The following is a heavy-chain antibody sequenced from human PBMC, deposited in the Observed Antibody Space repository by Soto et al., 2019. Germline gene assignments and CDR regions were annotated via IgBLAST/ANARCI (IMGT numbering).Heavy chain of an antibody. J-gene: IGHJ4*02. CDR2: ISHNGGST. D-gene: IGHD6-6*01. Sequence: GGSLRLSCAASGFIFSSYAMNWVRQAPGKGLEYVSAISHNGGSTYYADSVKGRFTISRDNSKKTLYLQMGSLRVDDTAVYYCARAETIAADPLDYWGQGTLVTVYS. V-gene: IGHV3-64*02. CDR1: GFIFSSYA. CDR3: ARAETIAADPLDY.